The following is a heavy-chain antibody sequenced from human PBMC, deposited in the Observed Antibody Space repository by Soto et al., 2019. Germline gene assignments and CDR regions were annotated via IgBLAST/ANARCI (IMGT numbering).Heavy chain of an antibody. Sequence: GGSLRLSCAASGFTFSSYSMNWVRQAPGKGLEWVSSISSSSSYIYYADSVKGRFTISRDNAKNSLYLQMNSLRAEDTAVYAPHIVVVIANDAFDIWGQGTMVTVSS. CDR3: HIVVVIANDAFDI. D-gene: IGHD2-21*01. V-gene: IGHV3-21*01. CDR2: ISSSSSYI. J-gene: IGHJ3*02. CDR1: GFTFSSYS.